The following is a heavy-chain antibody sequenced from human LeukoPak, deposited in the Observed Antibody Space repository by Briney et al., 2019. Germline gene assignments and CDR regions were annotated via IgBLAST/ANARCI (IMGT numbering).Heavy chain of an antibody. J-gene: IGHJ1*01. V-gene: IGHV3-74*01. CDR2: VNTDGSST. Sequence: GGSLRLSCAASGFTLSDHYMDWVRQAPGKGLVWVSGVNTDGSSTNYADSVKGRFAISRDNAKNTLYLQMNSLRVEDMAVYYCYGGNAEQWGQGTLVTVSS. CDR3: YGGNAEQ. CDR1: GFTLSDHY. D-gene: IGHD4/OR15-4a*01.